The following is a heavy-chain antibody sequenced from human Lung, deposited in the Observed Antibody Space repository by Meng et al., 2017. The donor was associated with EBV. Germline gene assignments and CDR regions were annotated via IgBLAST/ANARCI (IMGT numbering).Heavy chain of an antibody. Sequence: VQLPGSGPGLVKPLQTLFLPCAVSGDYISSSGSYWTWIRQSPGKGLEWIGYIYSNGNTYYNPSLRSRVNVSVDRSRSLFSLRLTSATATDTAVYFCARGGVTGSFYFDSWGQGILVTVSS. V-gene: IGHV4-30-4*01. J-gene: IGHJ4*02. CDR1: GDYISSSGSY. CDR2: IYSNGNT. CDR3: ARGGVTGSFYFDS. D-gene: IGHD1-26*01.